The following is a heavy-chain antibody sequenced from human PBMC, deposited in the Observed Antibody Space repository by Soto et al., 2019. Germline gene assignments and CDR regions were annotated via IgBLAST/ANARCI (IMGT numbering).Heavy chain of an antibody. J-gene: IGHJ6*02. Sequence: QVQLVESGGGVAQPGRSLRLSCAASGFTFSSYAMNWVRQAPGKGLEWVAVISYDGSNKYYADSVKGRFTISRGNSENTLDLQMNSPRAEDTAVYYCARVYRRYFGMDVWGQGTTVTVSS. CDR1: GFTFSSYA. D-gene: IGHD2-2*01. V-gene: IGHV3-30-3*01. CDR3: ARVYRRYFGMDV. CDR2: ISYDGSNK.